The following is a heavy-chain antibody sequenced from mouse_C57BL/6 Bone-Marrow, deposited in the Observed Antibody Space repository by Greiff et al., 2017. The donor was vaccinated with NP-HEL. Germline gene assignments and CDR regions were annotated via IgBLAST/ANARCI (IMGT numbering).Heavy chain of an antibody. V-gene: IGHV7-3*01. J-gene: IGHJ4*01. CDR1: GFTFTDYY. D-gene: IGHD2-4*01. CDR3: ARSIYYDYADDPFCAMDY. Sequence: EVQGVESGGGLVQPGGSLSLSCAASGFTFTDYYMSWVRQPPGKALEWLGFIRNKASGYTTEYSAPVKGRFTISRDTYPSILDLQMIAMRAEDSATYYYARSIYYDYADDPFCAMDYWGQGTAVTVSS. CDR2: IRNKASGYTT.